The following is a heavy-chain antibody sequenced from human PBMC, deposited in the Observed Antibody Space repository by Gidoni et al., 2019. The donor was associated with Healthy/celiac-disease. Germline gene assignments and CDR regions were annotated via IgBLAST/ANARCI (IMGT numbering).Heavy chain of an antibody. Sequence: QVQLQQWGAGLLKPSETLSLTCAVYGGSFSGYYWGWIRQPPGKGLEWIGEINHSGSTNYNPSIKSRVTISVDTSKNQFSLKLSSVTAADTAVYYCARVASITGELDYWGQGTLVTVSS. D-gene: IGHD7-27*01. J-gene: IGHJ4*02. CDR2: INHSGST. CDR1: GGSFSGYY. V-gene: IGHV4-34*01. CDR3: ARVASITGELDY.